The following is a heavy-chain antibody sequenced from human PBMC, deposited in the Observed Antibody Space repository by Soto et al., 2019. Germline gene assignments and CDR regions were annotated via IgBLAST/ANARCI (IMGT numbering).Heavy chain of an antibody. CDR3: ARGGVEMATRSLFDY. Sequence: PSETLSLTCTVSGGSISSYYWSWIRQPPGKGLEWIGYIYYSGSTNYNPSLKSRVTISVDTSKNQFSLKLSSVTAADTAVYYCARGGVEMATRSLFDYWGQGTLVTVS. V-gene: IGHV4-59*01. D-gene: IGHD5-12*01. CDR2: IYYSGST. J-gene: IGHJ4*02. CDR1: GGSISSYY.